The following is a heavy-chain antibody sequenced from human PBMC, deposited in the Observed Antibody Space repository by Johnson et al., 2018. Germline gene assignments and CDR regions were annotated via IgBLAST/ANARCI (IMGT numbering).Heavy chain of an antibody. V-gene: IGHV3-33*01. J-gene: IGHJ3*01. CDR3: ARDKGSGSYSGPSF. Sequence: QVQLVQSGGGVVQPGRSLRLSCSASGFTFSSYGMHWVRQAPGKGLEWVAVIWYDGSNKFYTDSVKGRFTISRDNSKNTLYLQMNSLIAEETAVYYCARDKGSGSYSGPSFWGQGTMVTVSS. CDR1: GFTFSSYG. D-gene: IGHD3-10*01. CDR2: IWYDGSNK.